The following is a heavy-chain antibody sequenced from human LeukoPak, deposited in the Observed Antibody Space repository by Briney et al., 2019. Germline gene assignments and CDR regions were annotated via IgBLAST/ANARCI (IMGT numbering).Heavy chain of an antibody. CDR3: ARRESSGFFDY. CDR1: GGSISRYY. CDR2: IYYSGST. D-gene: IGHD6-19*01. Sequence: KPSETLSLTCTVSGGSISRYYWSWIRQPPRKGLEWIGYIYYSGSTNYNPSLKSRVTISVDTSKNQFSLNLSSVTAADTAVYYCARRESSGFFDYWGQGTLVTVSS. V-gene: IGHV4-59*08. J-gene: IGHJ4*02.